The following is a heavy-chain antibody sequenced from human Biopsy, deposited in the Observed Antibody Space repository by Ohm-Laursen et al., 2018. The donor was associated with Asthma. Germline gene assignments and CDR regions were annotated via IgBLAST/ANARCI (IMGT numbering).Heavy chain of an antibody. CDR1: GFSFSNIA. D-gene: IGHD1-1*01. CDR2: ISKDASTQ. Sequence: SLRLSCSASGFSFSNIAIHWFRQAPGKGLEWVGVISKDASTQDYADSVKGRFTMARDNSKNTLDLQMNSLREEDTAVYYCVRDGTDDAFDIWGQGTVVSVSS. CDR3: VRDGTDDAFDI. V-gene: IGHV3-30*01. J-gene: IGHJ3*02.